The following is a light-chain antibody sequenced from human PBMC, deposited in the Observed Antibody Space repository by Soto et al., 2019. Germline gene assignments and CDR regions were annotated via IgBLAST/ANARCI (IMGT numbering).Light chain of an antibody. CDR1: QSVTNN. J-gene: IGKJ4*01. CDR2: GAS. Sequence: EIVMTQSPATLSVSPGERVTLSCRASQSVTNNLAWYQQKPGQAPRLLVHGASNRATGVPARFSGSGSGTEFTLTISSLQSEDFAVYYCQQYKNWPPLTFGGGTKVEIK. CDR3: QQYKNWPPLT. V-gene: IGKV3-15*01.